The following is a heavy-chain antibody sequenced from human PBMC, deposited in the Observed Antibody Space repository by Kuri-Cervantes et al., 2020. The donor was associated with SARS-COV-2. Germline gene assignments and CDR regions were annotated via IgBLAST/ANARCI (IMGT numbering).Heavy chain of an antibody. J-gene: IGHJ3*02. V-gene: IGHV3-53*01. CDR3: ARDTGKGYCSGRRCQDAYDI. D-gene: IGHD2-15*01. CDR2: IYSGAST. Sequence: GESLKISCAASGFSVGTNYMTWVRQALGKGLEWVAVIYSGASTYYPDSVKGRFTISRDISKNTLNLQMNSLRVEDTAVYYCARDTGKGYCSGRRCQDAYDIWGQGTTVTVSS. CDR1: GFSVGTNY.